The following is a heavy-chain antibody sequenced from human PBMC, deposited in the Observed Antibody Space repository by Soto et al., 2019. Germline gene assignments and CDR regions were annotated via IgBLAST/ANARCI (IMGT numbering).Heavy chain of an antibody. CDR2: IQQGGSEK. D-gene: IGHD2-15*01. V-gene: IGHV3-7*01. Sequence: VGSLRLSCAASGFTFSSHWMSCVRQAPGKGLEWVANIQQGGSEKYYVDSVKGRFTISRDNAKNSLYLQMNSLRAEDTAVYYCASPVRMTRDAFDIWGQGTMVTVS. J-gene: IGHJ3*02. CDR1: GFTFSSHW. CDR3: ASPVRMTRDAFDI.